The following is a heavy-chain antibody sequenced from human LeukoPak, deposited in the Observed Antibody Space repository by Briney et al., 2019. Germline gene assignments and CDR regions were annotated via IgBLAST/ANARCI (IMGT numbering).Heavy chain of an antibody. Sequence: GGSLRLSCAASGFPFSDSWMHWVRQTPGKALVWVARINGDGSSTHYADFVEGRFTISRDNAKNTLYLQMNSLKPADTAVYYCAKDKGAMNSALDSWGRGPLLTVSS. CDR1: GFPFSDSW. CDR3: AKDKGAMNSALDS. CDR2: INGDGSST. J-gene: IGHJ4*02. D-gene: IGHD3-10*01. V-gene: IGHV3-74*01.